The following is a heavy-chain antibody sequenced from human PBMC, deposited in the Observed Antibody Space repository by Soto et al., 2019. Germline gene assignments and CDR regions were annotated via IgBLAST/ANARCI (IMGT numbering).Heavy chain of an antibody. Sequence: ESGGGVVQPGRSLRLSCAASGFTFSSYGMHWVRQAPGKGLEWVAVIWYDGSNKYYADSVKGRFTISRDNSKNTLYLQMNSLRAEDTAVYYCARFYGDYAKYFQHWGQGTLVTVSS. J-gene: IGHJ1*01. V-gene: IGHV3-33*01. D-gene: IGHD4-17*01. CDR2: IWYDGSNK. CDR3: ARFYGDYAKYFQH. CDR1: GFTFSSYG.